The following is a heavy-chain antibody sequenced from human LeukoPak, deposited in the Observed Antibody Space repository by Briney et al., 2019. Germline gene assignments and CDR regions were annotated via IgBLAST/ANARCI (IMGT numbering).Heavy chain of an antibody. Sequence: SETLSLTCTVSGDSISGSSYYWGWIRQPPGKGLEWIGSIYSGSTYFKSSLKSRVTISVDTSKNQFSLKLRSVTAADTAVYYCVRLWGIGDWAFDFWGQGTMVTVSS. CDR2: IYSGST. D-gene: IGHD3-16*01. V-gene: IGHV4-39*01. CDR1: GDSISGSSYY. J-gene: IGHJ3*01. CDR3: VRLWGIGDWAFDF.